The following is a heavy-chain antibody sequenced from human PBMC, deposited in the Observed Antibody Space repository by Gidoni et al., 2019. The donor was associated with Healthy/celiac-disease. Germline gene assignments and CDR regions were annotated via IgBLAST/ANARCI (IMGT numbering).Heavy chain of an antibody. CDR1: GFTFNNYW. Sequence: EVQLVESGGGLGRPGGALRLSCAASGFTFNNYWMSWVRQAPGKGLEWVANMKQDGSEKYYVDSVKGRFTISRDNAKNSLFLQMNSLRAEDTAVYYCARAAWLLRPLDYWGQGTLVTVSS. V-gene: IGHV3-7*04. CDR2: MKQDGSEK. D-gene: IGHD3-22*01. J-gene: IGHJ4*02. CDR3: ARAAWLLRPLDY.